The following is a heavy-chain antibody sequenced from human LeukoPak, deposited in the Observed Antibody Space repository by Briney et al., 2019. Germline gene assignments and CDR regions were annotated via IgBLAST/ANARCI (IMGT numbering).Heavy chain of an antibody. CDR1: GGYTSSGDYY. J-gene: IGHJ4*02. D-gene: IGHD6-19*01. Sequence: RSSETLSLTCSVSGGYTSSGDYYWTWIRQHPGKGLEWLGYIQNRRSTYYNPSLKSRLTISVDTSKTQFSSKGGSVTAADTAVYYCARAKYDSGWYLAYWGQGTLVTVSS. CDR2: IQNRRST. V-gene: IGHV4-31*03. CDR3: ARAKYDSGWYLAY.